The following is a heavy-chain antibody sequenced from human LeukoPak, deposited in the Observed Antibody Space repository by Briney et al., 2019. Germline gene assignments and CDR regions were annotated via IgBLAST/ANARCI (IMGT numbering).Heavy chain of an antibody. CDR3: ATAPRYYYDSSGYPTYYFDY. Sequence: EASVKVSCKVSGYTLTELSMHWVRQAPGKGLEWMGGFDPEVGETIYAQKFQGRVTMTEDTSTDTAYMELSSLRSEDTAVYYCATAPRYYYDSSGYPTYYFDYWGQGTLVTVSS. J-gene: IGHJ4*02. CDR2: FDPEVGET. D-gene: IGHD3-22*01. CDR1: GYTLTELS. V-gene: IGHV1-24*01.